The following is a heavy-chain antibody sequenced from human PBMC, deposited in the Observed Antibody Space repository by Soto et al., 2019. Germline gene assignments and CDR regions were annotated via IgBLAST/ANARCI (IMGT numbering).Heavy chain of an antibody. CDR3: ATWHLQEQDYDV. CDR2: FYDLDGT. V-gene: IGHV3-53*01. CDR1: GLTVSGKKY. Sequence: DVQLVESGGGLIQPGGSLRLSCAVSGLTVSGKKYVAWVRQAPGKGLEWVSGFYDLDGTYYADSLKGRFTTSGDSSRTIVYLQMNGLRPEDTAVYYCATWHLQEQDYDVWGQVTTVTVSS. J-gene: IGHJ3*01. D-gene: IGHD4-4*01.